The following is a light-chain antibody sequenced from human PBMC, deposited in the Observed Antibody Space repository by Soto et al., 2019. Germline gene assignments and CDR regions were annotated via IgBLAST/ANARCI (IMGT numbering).Light chain of an antibody. CDR1: QSVLYRSNNKNY. Sequence: DIVMTQSPDSLAVSLGERATINCKSSQSVLYRSNNKNYLAWYQQRSGQPPKLRFYWASTRESEVSDRFSGSGSWTDFTLSINTLHAEYVAFYYCQQYYSPPHTFGQGTKLEIK. V-gene: IGKV4-1*01. CDR3: QQYYSPPHT. J-gene: IGKJ2*01. CDR2: WAS.